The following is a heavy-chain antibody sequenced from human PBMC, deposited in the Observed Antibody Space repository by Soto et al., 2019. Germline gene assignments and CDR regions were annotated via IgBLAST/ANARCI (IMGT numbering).Heavy chain of an antibody. CDR2: ISNSGVLT. CDR3: AQDAPWLGRNFDY. CDR1: GFTFSSFA. V-gene: IGHV3-23*01. D-gene: IGHD6-19*01. J-gene: IGHJ4*02. Sequence: EVQLLESGGALVQPGGSLRLSCAASGFTFSSFAMYWVRQAPGKGLQWLSLISNSGVLTYYADSVKGRFTISRDNSKNTLYLQMKTLRADDTAVYFCAQDAPWLGRNFDYWGQGTQVTGSS.